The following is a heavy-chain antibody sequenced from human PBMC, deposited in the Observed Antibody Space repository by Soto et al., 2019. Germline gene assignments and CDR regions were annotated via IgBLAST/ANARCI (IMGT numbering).Heavy chain of an antibody. CDR3: ARDLVVAAGTFQSYWFDP. CDR1: GYTFTSYA. Sequence: QVPLVQSGAEVKKPGASVKVSCKASGYTFTSYAMPWVRQAPGQRLEWMGWINAGNGNTKYSQKFQGRVTITRDTSASTAYMELSSLRSEDTAVYYCARDLVVAAGTFQSYWFDPWGQGTLVTVSS. V-gene: IGHV1-3*01. D-gene: IGHD6-13*01. CDR2: INAGNGNT. J-gene: IGHJ5*02.